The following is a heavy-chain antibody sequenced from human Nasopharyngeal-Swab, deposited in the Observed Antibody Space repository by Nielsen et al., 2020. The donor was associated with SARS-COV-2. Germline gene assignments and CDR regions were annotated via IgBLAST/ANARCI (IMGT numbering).Heavy chain of an antibody. J-gene: IGHJ4*02. CDR3: ASQNFWSGYYKRDPIDY. V-gene: IGHV4-61*07. Sequence: WIRQPPGKGLEWIGYIYYSGSTNYNPSLKSRVTISVDTSKNQFSLKLSSVTAADTAVYYYASQNFWSGYYKRDPIDYWGQGTLVTVSS. CDR2: IYYSGST. D-gene: IGHD3-3*01.